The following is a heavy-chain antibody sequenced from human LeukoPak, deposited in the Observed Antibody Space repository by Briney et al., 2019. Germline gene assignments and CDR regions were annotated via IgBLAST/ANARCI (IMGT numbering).Heavy chain of an antibody. CDR1: GGSFSGYY. V-gene: IGHV4-34*01. J-gene: IGHJ6*02. CDR2: INHSGST. CDR3: ARVKSLLPYYYGMDV. Sequence: SSETLSLTCAVYGGSFSGYYWSWLRQPPGKGLEWLGEINHSGSTNYNPSLKSRVTISVDTSKNQFSLKLRSVTAADTAVYYCARVKSLLPYYYGMDVWGQGTTVTVSS.